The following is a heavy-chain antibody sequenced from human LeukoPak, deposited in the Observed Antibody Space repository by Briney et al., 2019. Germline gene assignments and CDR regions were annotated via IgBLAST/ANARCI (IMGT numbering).Heavy chain of an antibody. Sequence: AVKVSCKASGGTFSSYAISWVRQAPGQGLEWMGRIIPIFGTANYAQKFQGRVTITADKSTSTAYMEVSSLRSEDTAVYYCARDGYYDSSGYFRAEYFQHWGQGTLVTVSS. V-gene: IGHV1-69*06. CDR1: GGTFSSYA. D-gene: IGHD3-22*01. CDR2: IIPIFGTA. CDR3: ARDGYYDSSGYFRAEYFQH. J-gene: IGHJ1*01.